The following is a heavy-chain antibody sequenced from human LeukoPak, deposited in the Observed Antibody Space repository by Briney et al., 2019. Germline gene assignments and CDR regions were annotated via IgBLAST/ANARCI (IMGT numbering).Heavy chain of an antibody. CDR3: ARGETARRGAFDY. CDR2: IRNDGLNK. CDR1: GFTFSSYG. J-gene: IGHJ4*02. Sequence: GGSLRLSCAASGFTFSSYGMHRVRQAPGKGLEWVAFIRNDGLNKYYVDSVKGRFTLSRDNSKNTLYLQMNSLRGEDTAVYSCARGETARRGAFDYWGQGTLVTVSS. V-gene: IGHV3-30*02. D-gene: IGHD3-10*01.